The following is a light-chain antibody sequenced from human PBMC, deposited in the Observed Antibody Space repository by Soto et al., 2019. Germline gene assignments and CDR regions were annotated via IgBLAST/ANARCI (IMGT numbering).Light chain of an antibody. J-gene: IGKJ2*01. CDR2: ATS. V-gene: IGKV3-20*01. CDR3: QQYGTAPPRYT. Sequence: IVLTQSPGTLSLSPGERVTLSCIASHGVSSNYLAGYHQKPGQAPRLLIYATSTRATGIADRFSGSGSGTDFTLTISRPEPEDFAVYYCQQYGTAPPRYTFGQGTKVDIK. CDR1: HGVSSNY.